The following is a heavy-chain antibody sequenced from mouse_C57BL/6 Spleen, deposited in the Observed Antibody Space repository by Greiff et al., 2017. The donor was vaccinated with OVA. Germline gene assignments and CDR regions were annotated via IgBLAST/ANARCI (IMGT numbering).Heavy chain of an antibody. D-gene: IGHD1-1*01. V-gene: IGHV1-82*01. CDR1: GYAFSSSW. J-gene: IGHJ2*01. CDR3: ARWITTVGFDY. CDR2: IYPGDGDT. Sequence: QVQLKESGPELVKPGASVKISCKASGYAFSSSWMNWVKQRPGKGLEWIGRIYPGDGDTNYNGKFKGKATLTADKSSSTAYMQLSSLTSEDSAVYFCARWITTVGFDYWGQGTTLTVSS.